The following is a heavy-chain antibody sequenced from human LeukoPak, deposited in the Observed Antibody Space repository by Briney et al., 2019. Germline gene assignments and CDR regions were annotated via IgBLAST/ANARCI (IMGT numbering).Heavy chain of an antibody. CDR2: IYSGGST. CDR1: GFTVSSNY. J-gene: IGHJ6*03. Sequence: PGGSLRLSCAASGFTVSSNYMSWVRQAPGKGLEWVSVIYSGGSTYYADSVKSRFTISRDNSKNTLYLQMNSLRAEDTAVYYCAREGYSSSWYENYYYYYYMDVWGKGTTVTISS. V-gene: IGHV3-53*01. CDR3: AREGYSSSWYENYYYYYYMDV. D-gene: IGHD6-13*01.